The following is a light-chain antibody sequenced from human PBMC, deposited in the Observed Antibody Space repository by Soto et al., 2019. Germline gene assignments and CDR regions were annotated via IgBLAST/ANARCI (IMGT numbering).Light chain of an antibody. Sequence: EIVMTQSPATLSVSPGERASLSCRASQSVGSSLAWYQQTAGQAPRLLIYGASTRATGIPARFSGSGSGTEFTLTISSLQSEDFAVYSCRQDTNWPYTFGQGTKLEIK. CDR1: QSVGSS. J-gene: IGKJ2*01. CDR2: GAS. CDR3: RQDTNWPYT. V-gene: IGKV3-15*01.